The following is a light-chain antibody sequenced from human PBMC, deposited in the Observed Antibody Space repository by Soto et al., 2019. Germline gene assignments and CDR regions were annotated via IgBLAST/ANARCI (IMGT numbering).Light chain of an antibody. CDR1: NSNIGSNS. Sequence: VLTQPPSASGTPGQTVTITCSGSNSNIGSNSVNWFQHLPGAVPKLLIFSNNQRPSGVPDRFSGSKSGTSASLAISGLQTEDESDYYCSAWDDSLVVVFGGGTKVTVL. CDR3: SAWDDSLVVV. J-gene: IGLJ2*01. V-gene: IGLV1-44*01. CDR2: SNN.